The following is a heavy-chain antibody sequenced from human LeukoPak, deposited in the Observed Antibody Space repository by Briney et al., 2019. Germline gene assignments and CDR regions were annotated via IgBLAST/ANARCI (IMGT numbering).Heavy chain of an antibody. J-gene: IGHJ4*02. V-gene: IGHV4-39*01. CDR3: ARQEWELLSEDY. Sequence: PSETLSLTCTVSGGSISSSSYYWGWIRQPPGKGLEWIGSIYYSGSTYYNPSLKSRVTISVDTSKNQFSLKLSSVTAADTAVYYSARQEWELLSEDYWGQGTLVTVSS. CDR1: GGSISSSSYY. D-gene: IGHD1-26*01. CDR2: IYYSGST.